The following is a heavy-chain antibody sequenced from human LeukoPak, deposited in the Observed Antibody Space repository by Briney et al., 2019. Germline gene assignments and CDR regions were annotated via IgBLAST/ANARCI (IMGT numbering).Heavy chain of an antibody. CDR1: GFTFSSYA. D-gene: IGHD6-19*01. V-gene: IGHV3-30-3*01. Sequence: GRSLRLSCAASGFTFSSYAMHWVRQAPGKGLERVAVISYDGSNKYYADSVKGRFTISRDNSKNTLYLQMNSLRAEDTAVYYCARGSGIAVAGTSSPFDYWGQGTLVTVSS. J-gene: IGHJ4*02. CDR3: ARGSGIAVAGTSSPFDY. CDR2: ISYDGSNK.